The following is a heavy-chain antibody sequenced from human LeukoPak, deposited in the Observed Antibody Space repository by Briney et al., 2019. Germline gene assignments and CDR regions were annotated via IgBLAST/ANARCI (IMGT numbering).Heavy chain of an antibody. CDR3: ARGHSGSYQRTDAFDL. D-gene: IGHD1-26*01. Sequence: RGSLRLSCATSGFSFTDYPMNWVRQAPGKGLEWVSSISSSSDYTYYADSVKGRLTTSRDNAKNSLYLQMNSLRAEDTAVYYCARGHSGSYQRTDAFDLWGQGTMVTVSS. CDR1: GFSFTDYP. V-gene: IGHV3-21*01. CDR2: ISSSSDYT. J-gene: IGHJ3*01.